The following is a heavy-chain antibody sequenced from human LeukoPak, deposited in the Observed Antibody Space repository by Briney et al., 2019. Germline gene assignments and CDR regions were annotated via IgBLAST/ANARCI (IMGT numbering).Heavy chain of an antibody. CDR3: AKPLQYYYDSSGYLH. D-gene: IGHD3-22*01. Sequence: GGSLRLSCAASGFTVSSHYMSWVRQAPGKGLEWVSAISGSGGSTYYADSVKGRFTISRDNSKNTLYLQMNSLRAEDTAVYYCAKPLQYYYDSSGYLHWGQGTLVTVSS. CDR1: GFTVSSHY. V-gene: IGHV3-23*01. J-gene: IGHJ4*02. CDR2: ISGSGGST.